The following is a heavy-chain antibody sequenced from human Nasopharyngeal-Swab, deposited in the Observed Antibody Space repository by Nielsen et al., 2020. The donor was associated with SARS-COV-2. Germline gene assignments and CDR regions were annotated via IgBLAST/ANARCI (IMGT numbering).Heavy chain of an antibody. J-gene: IGHJ5*02. CDR3: ARGAHSSSSGVGNWFDP. D-gene: IGHD6-6*01. V-gene: IGHV4-34*01. CDR2: INHSGST. Sequence: WIRQPPGKGLEWIGEINHSGSTSYNPSLKSRVTTSVDTSKNQFSLKLSSVTAADTAVYYCARGAHSSSSGVGNWFDPWGQGTLVTVSS.